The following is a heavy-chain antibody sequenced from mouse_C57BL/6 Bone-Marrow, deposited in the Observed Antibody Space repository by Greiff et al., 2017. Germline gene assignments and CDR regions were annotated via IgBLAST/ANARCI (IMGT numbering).Heavy chain of an antibody. Sequence: QVQLQQSGPELVKPGASVKLSCKASGYTFTSYDINWVKQRPGQGLEWIGWIYPRDGSTKYNEKFKGKATLTVDTSSSTAYMELHSLTSEDSAVYFCARSGFYYYGPNWYFDVWGTGTTVTVSS. CDR3: ARSGFYYYGPNWYFDV. CDR1: GYTFTSYD. V-gene: IGHV1-85*01. D-gene: IGHD1-1*01. J-gene: IGHJ1*03. CDR2: IYPRDGST.